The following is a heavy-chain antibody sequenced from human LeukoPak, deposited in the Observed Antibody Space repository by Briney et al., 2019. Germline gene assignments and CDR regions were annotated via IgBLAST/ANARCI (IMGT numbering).Heavy chain of an antibody. V-gene: IGHV3-21*01. CDR1: GFTFSSYT. CDR3: ARSLPGARWFDP. J-gene: IGHJ5*02. Sequence: PGRSLRLSCAASGFTFSSYTMKWVRQARGKGGEWGSCISSRSSNIYYADSVKGRFTISRDKAKNSLDLQINSLRAEDTAVYYCARSLPGARWFDPWGQGTLVTVSS. CDR2: ISSRSSNI.